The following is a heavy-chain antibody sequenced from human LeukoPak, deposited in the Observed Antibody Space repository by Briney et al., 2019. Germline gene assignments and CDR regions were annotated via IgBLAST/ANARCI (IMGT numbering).Heavy chain of an antibody. V-gene: IGHV1-69*13. Sequence: ASVEVSCKASGGTFSSYAISWVRQAPGQGLEWMGGIIPIFGTANYAQKFQGRVTITADESTSTAYMELSSLRSGDTAVYYCARSYYDSSGYPFDYWGQGTLVTVSS. D-gene: IGHD3-22*01. CDR1: GGTFSSYA. CDR3: ARSYYDSSGYPFDY. J-gene: IGHJ4*02. CDR2: IIPIFGTA.